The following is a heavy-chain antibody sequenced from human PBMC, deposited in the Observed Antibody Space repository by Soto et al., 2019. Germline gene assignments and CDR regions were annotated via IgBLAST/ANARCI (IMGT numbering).Heavy chain of an antibody. CDR1: GFSLSTSGMC. Sequence: SGPTLVNPTQTLTLTCTFSGFSLSTSGMCVSWIRQPPGKALEWLALIDWDDDKYYSTSLKTRLTISKDTSKSQVVLTMTNMDPVDTATYYCARTDIVVYYYGMDVWGQGTTVTVSS. CDR3: ARTDIVVYYYGMDV. J-gene: IGHJ6*02. CDR2: IDWDDDK. D-gene: IGHD2-15*01. V-gene: IGHV2-70*01.